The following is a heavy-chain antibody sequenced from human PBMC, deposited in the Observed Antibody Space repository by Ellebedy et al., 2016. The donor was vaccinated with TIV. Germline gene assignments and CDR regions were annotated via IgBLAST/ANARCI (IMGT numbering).Heavy chain of an antibody. D-gene: IGHD5-18*01. CDR3: ARWGPDLNSYGVYYFDY. CDR2: IYYSGST. Sequence: SETLSLTCTVSGGSISSYYWSWIRQPPGKGLEWIGYIYYSGSTNYNPSLKSRVTISVDTSKNQFSLKLSSVTAADTAVYYCARWGPDLNSYGVYYFDYWGQGTLVTVSS. J-gene: IGHJ4*02. CDR1: GGSISSYY. V-gene: IGHV4-59*01.